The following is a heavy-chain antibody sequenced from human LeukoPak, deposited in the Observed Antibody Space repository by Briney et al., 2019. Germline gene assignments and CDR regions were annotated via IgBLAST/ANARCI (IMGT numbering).Heavy chain of an antibody. D-gene: IGHD1-7*01. J-gene: IGHJ4*02. Sequence: SETLSLTCTVSGGSISSSSYYWGWIRQPPGKGLEWIGSIYYSGSTYYNPSLKSRVTISVDTSKNQFSLKLSSVTAADTAVYYCARLSYNWNYYYFDYWGQGTLVTVSS. CDR3: ARLSYNWNYYYFDY. V-gene: IGHV4-39*01. CDR2: IYYSGST. CDR1: GGSISSSSYY.